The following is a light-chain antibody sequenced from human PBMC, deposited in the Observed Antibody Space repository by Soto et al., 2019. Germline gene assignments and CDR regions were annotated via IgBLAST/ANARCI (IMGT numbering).Light chain of an antibody. Sequence: EIVLTQSPGTLSLSPGGRGTLSCRASQSVRNNYLAWYQHKIGQAPRLLIYGASSRATGIPDRFSGSGSGTDFTLTISRLEPEDFGVYYCQQYGSSPWTFGQGTKVEI. CDR3: QQYGSSPWT. V-gene: IGKV3-20*01. CDR1: QSVRNNY. CDR2: GAS. J-gene: IGKJ1*01.